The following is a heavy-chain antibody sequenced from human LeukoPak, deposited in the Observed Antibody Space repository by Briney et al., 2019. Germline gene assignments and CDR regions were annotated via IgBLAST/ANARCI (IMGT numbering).Heavy chain of an antibody. V-gene: IGHV1-46*01. CDR3: AREGLDAFDI. Sequence: ASVKVSCKASGYTFTSYYMHWVRQAPGQGLEWMGIINPSGGSTSYAQKFQGRVTMTKDTSTSAVYMELSSLRSEDTAVYYCAREGLDAFDIWGQGTMVTVSS. J-gene: IGHJ3*02. CDR1: GYTFTSYY. CDR2: INPSGGST.